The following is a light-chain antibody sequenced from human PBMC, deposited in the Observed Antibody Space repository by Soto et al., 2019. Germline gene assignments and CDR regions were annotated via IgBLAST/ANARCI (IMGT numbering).Light chain of an antibody. Sequence: EIVLTQSPGTLCLSPGERATLSCRASQSVSSSCLAWYQQKPGQAPRLLIYGAATRATGIPARFSGSGSGTEFTLTISSLQSEDFAVYYCQQRSNWPPWTFGQGTKVDIK. CDR3: QQRSNWPPWT. V-gene: IGKV3D-20*02. CDR2: GAA. CDR1: QSVSSSC. J-gene: IGKJ1*01.